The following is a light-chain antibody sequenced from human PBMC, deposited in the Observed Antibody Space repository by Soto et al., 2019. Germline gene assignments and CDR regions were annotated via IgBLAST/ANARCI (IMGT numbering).Light chain of an antibody. CDR3: QQYGDSPL. V-gene: IGKV3-20*01. CDR1: QSVRSSY. CDR2: GAS. Sequence: EIVFTQSPGTLSLSPVEIATLXFRASQSVRSSYLAWYQQKPGQAPRLLIYGASSRATGIPDRFSGSGSGTDFTLTISRLEPEDFAVYYCQQYGDSPLFGPGTKVDIK. J-gene: IGKJ3*01.